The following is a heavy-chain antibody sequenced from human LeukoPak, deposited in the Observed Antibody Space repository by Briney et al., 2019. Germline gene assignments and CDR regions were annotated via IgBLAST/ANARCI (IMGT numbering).Heavy chain of an antibody. CDR1: GFTFSSYS. D-gene: IGHD3-10*01. V-gene: IGHV3-21*04. J-gene: IGHJ4*02. CDR3: AKHYYGSGSYPGPFDY. CDR2: ISSSSSYI. Sequence: GGSLRLSCAASGFTFSSYSMNWVRQAPGKGLEWVSSISSSSSYIYYADSVKGRFTISRDNSKNTLYLQMNSLRAEDTAVYYCAKHYYGSGSYPGPFDYWGQGTLVTVSS.